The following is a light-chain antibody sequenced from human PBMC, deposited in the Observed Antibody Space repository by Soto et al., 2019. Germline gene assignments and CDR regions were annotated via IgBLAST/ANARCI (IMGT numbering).Light chain of an antibody. V-gene: IGLV2-8*01. Sequence: QSVLTQPPSASGSPGQPITISCTGTSSDVGAFNYVSWYQQHPGKAPKLMIFEINKRPSGVPDRFSGSKSGNSASLTVSGLQTEDEADYYCSSYAGSNIYVFGSGTKVTVL. CDR1: SSDVGAFNY. CDR3: SSYAGSNIYV. CDR2: EIN. J-gene: IGLJ1*01.